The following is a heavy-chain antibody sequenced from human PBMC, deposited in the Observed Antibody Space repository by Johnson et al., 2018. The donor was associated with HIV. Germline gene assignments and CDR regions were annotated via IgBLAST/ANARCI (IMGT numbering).Heavy chain of an antibody. J-gene: IGHJ3*01. V-gene: IGHV3-23*04. CDR3: VRGHYGSGSYYAFEV. Sequence: VQLVESGGGLVQPGGSLRLSCAASGFTFSSYAMSWVRQAAGKGLEWVSTISGSAGSTDYADSVQGRFTISRDNSKNALYLQMNNLRADDTTVYYCVRGHYGSGSYYAFEVWGQGTMVTVSS. CDR2: ISGSAGST. CDR1: GFTFSSYA. D-gene: IGHD3-10*01.